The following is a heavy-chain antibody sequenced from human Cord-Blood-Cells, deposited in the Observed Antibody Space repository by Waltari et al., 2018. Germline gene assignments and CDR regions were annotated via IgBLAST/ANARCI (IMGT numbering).Heavy chain of an antibody. V-gene: IGHV3-21*01. D-gene: IGHD4-4*01. CDR3: ARDPVTTVTYYFDY. J-gene: IGHJ4*02. Sequence: EVQLVESGGGLVKPGGSLRLSCAASGFTFSSYSMNWVRQAPGKGLAWVSSISSSRSYIYYADSVKGRFTISRDNAKNSLYLQMNSLRAEDTAVYYCARDPVTTVTYYFDYWGQGTLVTVSS. CDR1: GFTFSSYS. CDR2: ISSSRSYI.